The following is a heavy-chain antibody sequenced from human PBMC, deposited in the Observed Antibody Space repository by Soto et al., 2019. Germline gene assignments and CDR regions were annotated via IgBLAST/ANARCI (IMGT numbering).Heavy chain of an antibody. CDR1: GFTFSNSA. CDR3: AADLYSGGSGCSFEI. CDR2: IVVGNGNT. V-gene: IGHV1-58*01. J-gene: IGHJ3*02. D-gene: IGHD5-12*01. Sequence: QMQVVQDGPEVKKTGTSVTDSCKTSGFTFSNSAVPRVRQARGQRLEGLGWIVVGNGNTNYAQKFRERVSITRDMSTSTAHMQVSSLTSEDTAVYYCAADLYSGGSGCSFEIWGQGTMGTVS.